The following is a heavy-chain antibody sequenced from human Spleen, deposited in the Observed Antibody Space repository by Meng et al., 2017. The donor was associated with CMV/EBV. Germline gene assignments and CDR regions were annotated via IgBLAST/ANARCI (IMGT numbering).Heavy chain of an antibody. CDR2: TYYRSKWYN. D-gene: IGHD3-3*01. Sequence: SQTLSLTCAISGDSVSSNTASWSWIRQSPSRGLEWLGRTYYRSKWYNDYAVSVKSRISINPDTSKNEFSLHLNSVTPEDTAVYYCARSGLRFLEWLFPFDYWGQGTLVTVSS. V-gene: IGHV6-1*01. CDR1: GDSVSSNTAS. J-gene: IGHJ4*02. CDR3: ARSGLRFLEWLFPFDY.